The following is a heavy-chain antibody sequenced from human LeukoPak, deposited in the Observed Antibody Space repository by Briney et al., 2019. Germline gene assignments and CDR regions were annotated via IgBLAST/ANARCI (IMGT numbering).Heavy chain of an antibody. CDR3: ASRAMGTKSIDY. V-gene: IGHV4-39*01. D-gene: IGHD1-7*01. CDR2: IYYSGST. CDR1: GGSISSSSYY. J-gene: IGHJ4*02. Sequence: SETLSLTCTVSGGSISSSSYYWGWIRQPPGKGLEWIGSIYYSGSTYYNPSLKSRVTISVDTSKMQFSLKLNSVTAADTAVYYCASRAMGTKSIDYWGQGTLVTVSS.